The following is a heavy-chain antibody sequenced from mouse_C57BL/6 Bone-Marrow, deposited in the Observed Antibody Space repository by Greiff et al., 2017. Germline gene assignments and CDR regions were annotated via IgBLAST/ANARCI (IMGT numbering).Heavy chain of an antibody. Sequence: EVQRVESGPGLVKPSQSLSLTCSVTGYSITSGYYWNWIRQFPGNKLEWMGYISYDGSNNYNPSLKNRISITRDPSKNQFFLTLNSVTTEDTATYYCARDLYYYAMDYWGQGTSVTVSS. J-gene: IGHJ4*01. CDR3: ARDLYYYAMDY. CDR2: ISYDGSN. V-gene: IGHV3-6*01. CDR1: GYSITSGYY. D-gene: IGHD1-1*01.